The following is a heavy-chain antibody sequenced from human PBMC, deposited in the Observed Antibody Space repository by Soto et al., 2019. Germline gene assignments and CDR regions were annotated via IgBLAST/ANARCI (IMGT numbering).Heavy chain of an antibody. CDR2: ISSNGGST. Sequence: EVQVVESGGGLVQPGGSLRLSCAASGFTFSIYAMHWVRQAPGKGLEYVSAISSNGGSTYYANSVRGRFTISRDNSKNTLYLQMGSLSAEDMAVYYCARASYGDYPDWYFDLWGRGTLVTVSS. D-gene: IGHD4-17*01. CDR1: GFTFSIYA. V-gene: IGHV3-64*01. CDR3: ARASYGDYPDWYFDL. J-gene: IGHJ2*01.